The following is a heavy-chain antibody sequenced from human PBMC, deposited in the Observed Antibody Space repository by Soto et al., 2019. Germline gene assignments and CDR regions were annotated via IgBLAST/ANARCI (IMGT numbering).Heavy chain of an antibody. Sequence: CGPPLVHPTQTLTLTCTLSGFSLSTSGVGVGWIRQPPGKALEWLALIYWNDDKRYSPSLKSRLTITKDTSKNQVVLTMTNMDPVDTATYYCAHSRVVVAATLDYFDYWGQGTLVTVSS. CDR3: AHSRVVVAATLDYFDY. V-gene: IGHV2-5*01. J-gene: IGHJ4*02. CDR2: IYWNDDK. D-gene: IGHD2-15*01. CDR1: GFSLSTSGVG.